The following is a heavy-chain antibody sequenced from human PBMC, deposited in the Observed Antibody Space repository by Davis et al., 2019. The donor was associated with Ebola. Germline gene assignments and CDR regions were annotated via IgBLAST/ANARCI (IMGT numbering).Heavy chain of an antibody. Sequence: PSETLSLTCNVSGGSISGYHWTWIRQPPGKGLEWIGYMYSSGSTSYNPSLNSRVAISIDTSKNQLSLKLTSVTAADTAVYYCARHGAVERAFDIWGQGTMVTVSS. CDR1: GGSISGYH. V-gene: IGHV4-59*08. CDR2: MYSSGST. J-gene: IGHJ3*02. D-gene: IGHD1-1*01. CDR3: ARHGAVERAFDI.